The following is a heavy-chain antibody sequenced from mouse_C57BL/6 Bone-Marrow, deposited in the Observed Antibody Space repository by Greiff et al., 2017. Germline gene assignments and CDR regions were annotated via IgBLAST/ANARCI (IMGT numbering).Heavy chain of an antibody. CDR3: TRKGIYGYDGDY. V-gene: IGHV1-15*01. CDR2: IDPETGGT. Sequence: QVQLQQSGAELVRPGASVTLSCKASGYTFTDYEMHWVKQTPVHGLEWIGAIDPETGGTAYNQKFKGKAILTADKSSSTAYMELRSLTSDDSAVYYCTRKGIYGYDGDYWGQGTTLTVSS. J-gene: IGHJ2*01. CDR1: GYTFTDYE. D-gene: IGHD2-2*01.